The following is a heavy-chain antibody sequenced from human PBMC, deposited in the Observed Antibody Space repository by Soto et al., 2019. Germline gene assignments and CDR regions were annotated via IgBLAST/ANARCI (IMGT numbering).Heavy chain of an antibody. J-gene: IGHJ4*02. CDR1: VVSISSGDYY. V-gene: IGHV4-30-4*01. Sequence: PSETLSLTCTFSVVSISSGDYYWSWIRQPPGKGLEWIGYIYYSGSTYYNPSLKSRVTISVDTFKNQFSLKLSSVTAADTAVYYCASDGNSGYDSFDYWGQGTQVTVSS. CDR2: IYYSGST. CDR3: ASDGNSGYDSFDY. D-gene: IGHD5-12*01.